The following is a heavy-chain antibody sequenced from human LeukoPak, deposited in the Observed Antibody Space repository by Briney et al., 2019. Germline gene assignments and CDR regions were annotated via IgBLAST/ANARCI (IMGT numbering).Heavy chain of an antibody. CDR2: IDYSGWT. Sequence: KSSETLSLTCTVSGGSISSYYWSWIRQPPGKGLEWIGYIDYSGWTNYNPSLKSRVTISVDTSKNQFSLKLGSVTVADTAVYYCARDRASGSGKYYFDYWGQGTLVTVSS. D-gene: IGHD3-10*01. V-gene: IGHV4-59*01. J-gene: IGHJ4*02. CDR3: ARDRASGSGKYYFDY. CDR1: GGSISSYY.